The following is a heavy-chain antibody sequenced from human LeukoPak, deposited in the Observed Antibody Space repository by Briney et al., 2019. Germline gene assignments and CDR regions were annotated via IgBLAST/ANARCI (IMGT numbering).Heavy chain of an antibody. D-gene: IGHD3-9*01. Sequence: GRSLRLSCAASGFILSSYTLHWVRQAPGKGLVWVAVISYDGNNKNYADSVKGRFTISRDNSKNTLYLQMNSLRIEDAAVYYCARGRNDWCGAFDFWGQGTMVTVSS. CDR1: GFILSSYT. CDR3: ARGRNDWCGAFDF. V-gene: IGHV3-30*04. J-gene: IGHJ3*01. CDR2: ISYDGNNK.